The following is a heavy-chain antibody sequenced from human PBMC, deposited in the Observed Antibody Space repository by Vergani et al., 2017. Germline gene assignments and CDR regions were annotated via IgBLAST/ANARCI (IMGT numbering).Heavy chain of an antibody. CDR2: ISSSGNTM. Sequence: ELQLVESGGGLVQPGGSLRLSCAASGSTVSGNYMTWVRQAPGKGLEFVSYISSSGNTMYYADSVKGRFTISRDNAKKSLYLQMNSLRAEDTAVYYCARAGAGYYYMDVWGKGTTVTVSS. V-gene: IGHV3-48*01. CDR1: GSTVSGNY. J-gene: IGHJ6*03. CDR3: ARAGAGYYYMDV.